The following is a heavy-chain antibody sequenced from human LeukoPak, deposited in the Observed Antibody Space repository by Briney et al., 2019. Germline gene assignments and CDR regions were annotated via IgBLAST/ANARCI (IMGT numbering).Heavy chain of an antibody. D-gene: IGHD3-3*01. CDR2: ISGTGDST. Sequence: GGSLRLSCAASGFTFSNYAMTWVRQAPGKGLEWVSAISGTGDSTYYADSVKGRFTISRDNSKNTLFLQMSSLRAEDTAIYYCAKERDDFWSGQFDYWGQGTLVTVSS. CDR1: GFTFSNYA. CDR3: AKERDDFWSGQFDY. J-gene: IGHJ4*02. V-gene: IGHV3-23*01.